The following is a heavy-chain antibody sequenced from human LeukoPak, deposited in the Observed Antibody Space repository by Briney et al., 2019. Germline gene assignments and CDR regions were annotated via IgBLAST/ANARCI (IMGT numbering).Heavy chain of an antibody. V-gene: IGHV3-30*02. Sequence: AGGSLRLSCAASGFTFSSCGMHWVRQAPGKGLEWVAFIRYDGSNKYYADSVKGRFTISRDNSKNTLYLQMNSLRAEDTAVYYCAKDRWRRSSGYYAVDYWGQGTLVTVSS. CDR1: GFTFSSCG. CDR2: IRYDGSNK. J-gene: IGHJ4*02. D-gene: IGHD3-22*01. CDR3: AKDRWRRSSGYYAVDY.